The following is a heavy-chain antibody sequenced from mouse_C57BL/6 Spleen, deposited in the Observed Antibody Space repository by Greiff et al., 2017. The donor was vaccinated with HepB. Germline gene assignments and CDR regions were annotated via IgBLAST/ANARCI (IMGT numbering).Heavy chain of an antibody. CDR2: INPSSGYT. D-gene: IGHD2-4*01. CDR3: ASRYDYDGGPFAY. V-gene: IGHV1-4*01. CDR1: GYTFTSYT. Sequence: VQLQQSGAELARPGASVKMSCKASGYTFTSYTMHWVKQRPGQGLEWIGYINPSSGYTKYNQKFKDKATLTADKSSSTAYMQRSSLTSEDSAVYYCASRYDYDGGPFAYWGQGTLVTVSA. J-gene: IGHJ3*01.